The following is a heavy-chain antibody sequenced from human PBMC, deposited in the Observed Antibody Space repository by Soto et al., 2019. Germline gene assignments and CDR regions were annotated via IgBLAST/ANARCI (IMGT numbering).Heavy chain of an antibody. D-gene: IGHD3-22*01. CDR3: ARDRTVYDYDSSGSPFGAFDI. CDR1: GYTFTGYY. J-gene: IGHJ3*02. Sequence: GASVKVSCKASGYTFTGYYMHWVRQAPGQGLEWMGWINPNSGGTNYAQKFQGWVTMTRDTSISTAYMELSRLRSDDTAVYYCARDRTVYDYDSSGSPFGAFDIWGQGTMVTVSS. V-gene: IGHV1-2*04. CDR2: INPNSGGT.